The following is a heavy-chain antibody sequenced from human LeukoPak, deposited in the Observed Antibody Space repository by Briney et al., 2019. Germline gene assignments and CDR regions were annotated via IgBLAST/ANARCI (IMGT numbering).Heavy chain of an antibody. J-gene: IGHJ4*02. Sequence: GRSLRLSCAASGFTFSSYAMHWVRQAPGKGLEWVAVISYDGSNKYYADSVKGRFTISRDNSKNTLYLQMNSLRAEDTAVYYCAIQRVIAVAGTHGLDYWGQGTLVTVSS. CDR2: ISYDGSNK. CDR1: GFTFSSYA. D-gene: IGHD6-19*01. V-gene: IGHV3-30*01. CDR3: AIQRVIAVAGTHGLDY.